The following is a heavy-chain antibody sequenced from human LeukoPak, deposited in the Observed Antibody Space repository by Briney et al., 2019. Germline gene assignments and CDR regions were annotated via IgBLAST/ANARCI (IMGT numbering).Heavy chain of an antibody. CDR3: ARADIVVVPAEGAFDI. CDR2: INPNSGGT. J-gene: IGHJ3*02. D-gene: IGHD2-2*01. V-gene: IGHV1-2*02. CDR1: GYTFTGYY. Sequence: GASVKVSCKASGYTFTGYYMHWVRQAPGQGLEWMGWINPNSGGTNYAQKFQGRVTMTRDTSISTAYMELSRLRSDDTAVYYCARADIVVVPAEGAFDIWGQGTMVTVSS.